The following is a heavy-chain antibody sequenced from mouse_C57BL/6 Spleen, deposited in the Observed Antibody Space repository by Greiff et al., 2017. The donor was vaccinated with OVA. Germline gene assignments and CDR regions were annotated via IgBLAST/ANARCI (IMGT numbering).Heavy chain of an antibody. V-gene: IGHV1-80*01. D-gene: IGHD2-5*01. CDR1: GYAFSSYW. J-gene: IGHJ4*01. Sequence: VQLQQSGAELVKPGASVKISCKASGYAFSSYWMNWVKQRPGKGLEWIGQIYPGDGDTNYNGKFKGKATLTADKSSSTAYMQLSSLTSEDSAVYFCARKESNYDAMDYWGQGTSVTVSS. CDR3: ARKESNYDAMDY. CDR2: IYPGDGDT.